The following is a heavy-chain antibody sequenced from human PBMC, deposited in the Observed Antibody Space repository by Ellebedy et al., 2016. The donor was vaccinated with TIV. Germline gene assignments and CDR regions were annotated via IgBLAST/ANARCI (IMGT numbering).Heavy chain of an antibody. J-gene: IGHJ5*01. CDR1: GGTFSSHA. CDR2: VIPMFGTA. D-gene: IGHD2-21*02. V-gene: IGHV1-69*13. Sequence: AASVKVSCKAPGGTFSSHAISWVRQAPGQGLEWMGEVIPMFGTANYAQTFQGRVTISAHESTSTAYMELSSLRPEDTAIYFCARSLVVVTAPFDSWGRGTLVTVSS. CDR3: ARSLVVVTAPFDS.